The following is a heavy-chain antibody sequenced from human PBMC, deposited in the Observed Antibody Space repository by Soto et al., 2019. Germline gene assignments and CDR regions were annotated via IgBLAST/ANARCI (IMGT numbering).Heavy chain of an antibody. J-gene: IGHJ4*02. V-gene: IGHV4-34*01. Sequence: SETLSLTCAVHGGSFSGYYWSWIRQPPGKGLEWIGEINHSGSIHYNPSLKSRVTISVDKSKNQFSLKLSSVTAADKAVYYCARAGSWLDYWGQGTLVTVYS. CDR1: GGSFSGYY. CDR3: ARAGSWLDY. CDR2: INHSGSI.